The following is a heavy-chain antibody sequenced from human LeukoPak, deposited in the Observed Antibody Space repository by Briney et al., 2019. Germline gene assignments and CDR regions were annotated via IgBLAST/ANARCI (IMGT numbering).Heavy chain of an antibody. V-gene: IGHV1-2*02. D-gene: IGHD7-27*01. Sequence: ASVRVCCKASGYTFTGYYMHWVRQAPGQGLEWMGWINPNSGGTNYAQKFQGRVTMTRDTSISTAYMELSRLRSDDTAVYYCATETGEGGAFDIWGQGTMVTVSS. CDR2: INPNSGGT. CDR3: ATETGEGGAFDI. J-gene: IGHJ3*02. CDR1: GYTFTGYY.